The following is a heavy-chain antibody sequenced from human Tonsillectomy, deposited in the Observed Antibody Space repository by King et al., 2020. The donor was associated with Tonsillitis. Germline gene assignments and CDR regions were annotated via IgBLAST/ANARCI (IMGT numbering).Heavy chain of an antibody. CDR3: AKGLLDFWSGYQSPTWFDP. D-gene: IGHD3-3*01. J-gene: IGHJ5*02. CDR2: ISGSGGST. Sequence: VQLVESGGGLEQPGGSLRLSCKASGFSFSDYDMSWVRQAPGKGLEWVSGISGSGGSTHYADSVKGRFTISRENSKNTLYLQMNSLRAEDTAVYYCAKGLLDFWSGYQSPTWFDPWGQGALVTVSS. CDR1: GFSFSDYD. V-gene: IGHV3-23*04.